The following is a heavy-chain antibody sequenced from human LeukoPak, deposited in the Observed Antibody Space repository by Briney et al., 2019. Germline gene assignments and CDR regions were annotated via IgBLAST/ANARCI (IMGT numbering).Heavy chain of an antibody. D-gene: IGHD3-22*01. Sequence: PGGSLRLSCAASGFTFSSYAMSWVRQAPGKGLEWVSAISGSGGSTYYADSVKGRFTISRDNSKNTLYLQMNSLRAEDTAVYYCAKGLYYYDSSGYDYWGQGTLVTVSS. CDR3: AKGLYYYDSSGYDY. CDR1: GFTFSSYA. V-gene: IGHV3-23*01. J-gene: IGHJ4*02. CDR2: ISGSGGST.